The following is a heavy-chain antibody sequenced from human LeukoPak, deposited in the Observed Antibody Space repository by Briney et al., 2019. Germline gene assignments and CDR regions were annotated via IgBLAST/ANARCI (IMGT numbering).Heavy chain of an antibody. CDR3: TTADIVVVPAAIPVDY. Sequence: PGGSLRLSCAASGFTFSNAWMSWVRQAPGKGLEWVGRIKSKTDGGTTDYAAPVKGRFTISRDDSKNTLYLQMNSLKTEDTVVYYCTTADIVVVPAAIPVDYWGQGTLVTVSS. CDR1: GFTFSNAW. J-gene: IGHJ4*02. D-gene: IGHD2-2*02. CDR2: IKSKTDGGTT. V-gene: IGHV3-15*01.